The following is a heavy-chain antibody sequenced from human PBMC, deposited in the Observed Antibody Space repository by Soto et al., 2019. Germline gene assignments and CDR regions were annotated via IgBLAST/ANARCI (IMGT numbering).Heavy chain of an antibody. D-gene: IGHD6-6*01. J-gene: IGHJ4*02. CDR1: GFTFSSLP. V-gene: IGHV3-64*02. CDR2: INQEGDTT. CDR3: TIARVADSALDH. Sequence: PGGSLRLSCAASGFTFSSLPMHWVRQSPGKGLEHVAVINQEGDTTEYADSVKGRFTISRDNSKNTLFLHTSNLRAEDTAMYYCTIARVADSALDHWGQGTLVTVSS.